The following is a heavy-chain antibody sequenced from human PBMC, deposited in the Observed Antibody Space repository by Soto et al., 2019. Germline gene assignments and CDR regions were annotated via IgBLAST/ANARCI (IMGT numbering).Heavy chain of an antibody. D-gene: IGHD3-22*01. V-gene: IGHV1-69*13. CDR1: GGTFSSYA. Sequence: GASVKVSCKASGGTFSSYAISWVRQAPGQGLEWMGGIIPIFGTANYAQKFQGRVTITADESTSTAYMELSSLRSEDTAVYYCATRDGYYYDSSGKYYYYYGMDVWGQGTTVTVSS. CDR2: IIPIFGTA. J-gene: IGHJ6*02. CDR3: ATRDGYYYDSSGKYYYYYGMDV.